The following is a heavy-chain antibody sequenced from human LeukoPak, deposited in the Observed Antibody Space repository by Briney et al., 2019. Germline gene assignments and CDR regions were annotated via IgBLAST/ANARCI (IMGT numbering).Heavy chain of an antibody. CDR2: ISSDGSNR. J-gene: IGHJ3*02. Sequence: GRSLRLSCAASGFTFSGYGMHWVRQAPDKGLEWVALISSDGSNRIYADSVKGRFSISRDNSKNTPYLQVNSLRIEDTAVYYCAKDFRVAEELWFGELWNAFDIWGQGIRVAVSS. V-gene: IGHV3-30*18. CDR3: AKDFRVAEELWFGELWNAFDI. CDR1: GFTFSGYG. D-gene: IGHD3-10*01.